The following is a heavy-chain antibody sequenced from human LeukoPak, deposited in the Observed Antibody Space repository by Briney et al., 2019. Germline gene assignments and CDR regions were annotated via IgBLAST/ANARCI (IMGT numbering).Heavy chain of an antibody. Sequence: GGSLRLSCAASGFTFSDYYMSWIRQAPGEGLEWVSYISSSSSYTNYADSVKGRFTISRDNAKNSLYLQMNSLRAEDTAVYYCARGPEDYGDYDGLIDYWGQGTLVTVSS. J-gene: IGHJ4*02. CDR2: ISSSSSYT. CDR3: ARGPEDYGDYDGLIDY. CDR1: GFTFSDYY. D-gene: IGHD4-17*01. V-gene: IGHV3-11*06.